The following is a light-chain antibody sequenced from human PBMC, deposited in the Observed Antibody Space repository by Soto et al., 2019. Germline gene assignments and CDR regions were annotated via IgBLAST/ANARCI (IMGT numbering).Light chain of an antibody. Sequence: TLSPATLSFSPWERATLSFRASQSVSSYLAWYQQKPGQAPRLLIYDASNRATGIPARFSGSGSGTDFTLTISSLEPEDFAVYYCQQRSNWPTFGQGTKVDI. CDR3: QQRSNWPT. CDR2: DAS. V-gene: IGKV3-11*01. CDR1: QSVSSY. J-gene: IGKJ1*01.